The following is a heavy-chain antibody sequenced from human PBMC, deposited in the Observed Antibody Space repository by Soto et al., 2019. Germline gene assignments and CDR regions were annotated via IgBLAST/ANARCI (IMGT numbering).Heavy chain of an antibody. CDR2: IYHSGST. CDR1: GGSISSSNW. Sequence: QVQLQESGPGLVKPSGTLSLTCAVSGGSISSSNWWSWVRQPPGKGLEWIGEIYHSGSTNYNPSLKRRXXIXVXMSKNQFSLKLSTVTAADTAVYYCARSYGSGSYYSNWGQGTLVTVSS. J-gene: IGHJ4*02. CDR3: ARSYGSGSYYSN. V-gene: IGHV4-4*02. D-gene: IGHD3-10*01.